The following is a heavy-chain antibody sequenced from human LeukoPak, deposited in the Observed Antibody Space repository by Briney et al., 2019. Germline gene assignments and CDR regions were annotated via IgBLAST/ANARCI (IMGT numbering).Heavy chain of an antibody. V-gene: IGHV3-30-3*01. CDR2: ISYDGSNK. CDR3: ARVTFGGVIGPEFDY. J-gene: IGHJ4*02. D-gene: IGHD3-16*02. Sequence: GGSLRLSCAASGFTLSSYAMHWVRQAPGKGLEWVAVISYDGSNKYYADSVKGRFTISRDNSKNTLYLQMNSLRAEDTAVYYCARVTFGGVIGPEFDYWGQGTLVTVSS. CDR1: GFTLSSYA.